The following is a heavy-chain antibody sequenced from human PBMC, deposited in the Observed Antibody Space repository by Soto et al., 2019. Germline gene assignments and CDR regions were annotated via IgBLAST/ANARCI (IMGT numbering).Heavy chain of an antibody. J-gene: IGHJ4*02. V-gene: IGHV1-46*01. D-gene: IGHD2-15*01. CDR1: GYTFTTYY. CDR2: IDPRSGST. CDR3: ARELPHTNYFDY. Sequence: KKTLASVKVSCKASGYTFTTYYMQWVRQAPGQGPEWVAMIDPRSGSTNSAQNIKDRVTVPRDTSTNTVYLELSSLRSEDTALYYCARELPHTNYFDYWGQGTPVTVSS.